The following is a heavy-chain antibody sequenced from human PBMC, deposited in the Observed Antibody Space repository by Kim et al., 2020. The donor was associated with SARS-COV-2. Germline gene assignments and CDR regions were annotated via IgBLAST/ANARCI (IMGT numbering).Heavy chain of an antibody. CDR3: ARVTYYDYVRAGNNWFDP. CDR2: INSDGSST. CDR1: GFTFSSYW. D-gene: IGHD3-16*01. V-gene: IGHV3-74*01. J-gene: IGHJ5*02. Sequence: GGSLRLSCAASGFTFSSYWMHWVRQAPGKGLVWVSRINSDGSSTSYADSVKGRFTISRDNAKNTLYLQMNSLRAEDTAVYYCARVTYYDYVRAGNNWFDPWGQGTLVTVSS.